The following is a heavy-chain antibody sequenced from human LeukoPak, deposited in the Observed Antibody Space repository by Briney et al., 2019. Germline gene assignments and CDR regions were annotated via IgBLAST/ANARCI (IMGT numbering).Heavy chain of an antibody. J-gene: IGHJ6*03. V-gene: IGHV3-11*01. D-gene: IGHD3-10*01. CDR3: ARGSYYGSENYYYYMDV. CDR1: GFTFSDYY. Sequence: GGSLRLSCAASGFTFSDYYMSWIRQAPGKGLEWVSYISSSGSTIYYADSVKGRFTISRDNAKNSLYLQMNSLRAEDTAVYYCARGSYYGSENYYYYMDVWGKGTTVTISS. CDR2: ISSSGSTI.